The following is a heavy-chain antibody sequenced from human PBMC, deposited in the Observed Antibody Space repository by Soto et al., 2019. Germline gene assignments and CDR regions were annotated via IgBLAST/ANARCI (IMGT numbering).Heavy chain of an antibody. J-gene: IGHJ4*02. CDR2: ISGSGGST. Sequence: EVQLLESGGGLVQPGGSLRLSCAASGFTFSSYAMSWVRQAPGKGLEWVSAISGSGGSTYYADSVKGRFTISRDNSKNTLYMQMNGVRAEDTAVYYWAKDRRYSSSSGDDYWGQGTLVTVSS. CDR3: AKDRRYSSSSGDDY. V-gene: IGHV3-23*01. D-gene: IGHD6-6*01. CDR1: GFTFSSYA.